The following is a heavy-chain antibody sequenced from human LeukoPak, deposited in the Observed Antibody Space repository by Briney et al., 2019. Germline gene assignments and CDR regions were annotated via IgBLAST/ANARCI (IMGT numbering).Heavy chain of an antibody. Sequence: SQTLSLTCAVSGGSISSGGYSWSWIRQPPGKGLEWIGYIYHSGSTYYNPSLKSRVTISVDRSKNQFSLKLSSVTDADTAVYYCARAPSYYGSGSYYAFDIWGQGTMVTVSS. V-gene: IGHV4-30-2*01. D-gene: IGHD3-10*01. CDR2: IYHSGST. CDR3: ARAPSYYGSGSYYAFDI. J-gene: IGHJ3*02. CDR1: GGSISSGGYS.